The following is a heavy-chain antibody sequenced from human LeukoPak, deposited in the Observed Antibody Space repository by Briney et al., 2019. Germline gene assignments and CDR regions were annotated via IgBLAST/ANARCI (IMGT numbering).Heavy chain of an antibody. Sequence: GGSLRLSCAASGFIFNSYWMTWVRQAPGKGLEWVANIKEDGTEKFYVDSVKGRFTISRDNAKNSLYLQMNSLRAEDTAVYYCARDFSYSSGCFDYWGQGTLVTVSS. CDR2: IKEDGTEK. CDR1: GFIFNSYW. J-gene: IGHJ4*02. CDR3: ARDFSYSSGCFDY. V-gene: IGHV3-7*01. D-gene: IGHD6-19*01.